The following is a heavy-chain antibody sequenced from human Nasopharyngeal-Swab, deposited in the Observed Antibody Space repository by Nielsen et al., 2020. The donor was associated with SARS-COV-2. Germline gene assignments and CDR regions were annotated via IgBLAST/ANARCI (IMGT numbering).Heavy chain of an antibody. CDR3: ARVGGRTSPMGS. CDR2: IKHDGSEK. Sequence: GGSLRLSCVASGFTFRDYWMSWVRQAPAKGLEWVASIKHDGSEKNYVDSVKGRFTISRDNAKNSLFLQMDSLRTEDTAFYYCARVGGRTSPMGSWGQGTLVTVSS. V-gene: IGHV3-7*01. CDR1: GFTFRDYW. D-gene: IGHD3-10*01. J-gene: IGHJ4*02.